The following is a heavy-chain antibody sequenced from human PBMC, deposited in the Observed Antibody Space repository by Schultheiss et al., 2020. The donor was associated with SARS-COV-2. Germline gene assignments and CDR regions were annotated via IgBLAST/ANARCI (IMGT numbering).Heavy chain of an antibody. D-gene: IGHD6-19*01. CDR1: GFTFSSYG. V-gene: IGHV3-33*06. Sequence: GGSLRLSCAASGFTFSSYGMRWVRQAPGKGLEWVAVIWYDGSNKYYADSVKGRFTISRDNSKNTLYLQMNSLRAEDTAVYYCAKDVHSSGWHFDYWGQGTMVTVSS. CDR3: AKDVHSSGWHFDY. CDR2: IWYDGSNK. J-gene: IGHJ4*02.